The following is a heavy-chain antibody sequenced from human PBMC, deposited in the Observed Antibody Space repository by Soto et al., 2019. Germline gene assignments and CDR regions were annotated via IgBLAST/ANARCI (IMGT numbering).Heavy chain of an antibody. Sequence: SETLSLTCTVSGGSISSADYYWSWIRQPPGKGLEWIGHIYYSGSTYYNPSLKSRVTISVDTSKNQFSLNLSSVTAADTAVYYCVRDRGSSWMYKWFDPCGQGTQVTVSA. CDR3: VRDRGSSWMYKWFDP. J-gene: IGHJ5*02. D-gene: IGHD6-13*01. CDR1: GGSISSADYY. CDR2: IYYSGST. V-gene: IGHV4-30-4*01.